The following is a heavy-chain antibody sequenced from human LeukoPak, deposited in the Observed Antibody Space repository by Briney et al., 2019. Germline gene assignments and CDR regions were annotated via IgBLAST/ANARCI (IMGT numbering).Heavy chain of an antibody. CDR2: MNPNSGNT. CDR1: GYTFTSYD. CDR3: ARGFPRAYSSSWHYFDY. D-gene: IGHD6-13*01. J-gene: IGHJ4*02. Sequence: ASVKVSCKASGYTFTSYDINWVRQATGQGLEWMGWMNPNSGNTGYAQKFQGRVTMTRNTSISTAYMELSSLRSEDTAVYYCARGFPRAYSSSWHYFDYWGQGTLVTVSS. V-gene: IGHV1-8*01.